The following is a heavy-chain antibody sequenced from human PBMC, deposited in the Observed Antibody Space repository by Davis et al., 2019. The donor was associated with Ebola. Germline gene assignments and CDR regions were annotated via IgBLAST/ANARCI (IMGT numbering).Heavy chain of an antibody. Sequence: SETLSLTCTVSGGSISSYYWSWIRQPPGKGLEWIGYIYYSGSTNYNPSLKSRVTISIDTSKNQFSLKLSSVTAADTAVYYCAREAGSGWYSWFDPWGQGTLVTVSS. CDR3: AREAGSGWYSWFDP. D-gene: IGHD6-19*01. J-gene: IGHJ5*02. CDR1: GGSISSYY. CDR2: IYYSGST. V-gene: IGHV4-59*01.